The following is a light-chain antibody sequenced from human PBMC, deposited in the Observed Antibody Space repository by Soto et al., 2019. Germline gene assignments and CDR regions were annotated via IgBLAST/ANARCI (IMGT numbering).Light chain of an antibody. CDR2: KAS. Sequence: DLQMTQSPSTLSASVGDRVTITCRASQSVSSWLAWYQQKPGKAPKLLIYKASSLETGVPSRFSGSGSGTEFTLTISNLQPDDFATYYCQQYNSYSPYTFGQGTRLEIK. J-gene: IGKJ2*01. CDR1: QSVSSW. V-gene: IGKV1-5*03. CDR3: QQYNSYSPYT.